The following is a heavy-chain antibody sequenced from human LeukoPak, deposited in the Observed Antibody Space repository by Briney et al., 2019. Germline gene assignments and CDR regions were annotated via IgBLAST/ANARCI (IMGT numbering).Heavy chain of an antibody. CDR1: GFTVSSNY. J-gene: IGHJ6*03. CDR2: IYSGGST. D-gene: IGHD3-10*01. Sequence: GGSLRLSCAASGFTVSSNYMIWVRQAPGKGLEWVSVIYSGGSTYYADSVKGRFTLSRDKSKNTLWLQMNTLRAEDTAVYYCARGPHDSPLKSYYHYYLDVSGKGTTVTVSS. V-gene: IGHV3-53*01. CDR3: ARGPHDSPLKSYYHYYLDV.